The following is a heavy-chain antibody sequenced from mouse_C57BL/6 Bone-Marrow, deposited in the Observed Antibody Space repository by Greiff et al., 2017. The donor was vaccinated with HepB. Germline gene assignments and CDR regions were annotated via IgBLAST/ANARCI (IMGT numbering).Heavy chain of an antibody. J-gene: IGHJ4*01. CDR1: GFSLTSYG. CDR2: IWRGGST. V-gene: IGHV2-5*01. D-gene: IGHD5-5*01. CDR3: AKMRGYWGATTYSPYYYAMDY. Sequence: VQLQESGPGLVQPSQSLSITCTVSGFSLTSYGVHWVRQSPGKGLEWLGVIWRGGSTDYNAAFMSRLSITKDNSKSQVFFKMNSLQADDTAIYYCAKMRGYWGATTYSPYYYAMDYWGQGTSVTVSS.